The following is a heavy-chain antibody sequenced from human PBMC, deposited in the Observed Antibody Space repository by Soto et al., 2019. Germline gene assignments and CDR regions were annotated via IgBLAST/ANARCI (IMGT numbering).Heavy chain of an antibody. CDR2: ISGSGGST. D-gene: IGHD2-15*01. CDR1: GFTFSSYA. CDR3: AKSIVVVVAVPTSYFDY. Sequence: GGSLRLSCAASGFTFSSYAMSWVRQAPGKGLEWVSAISGSGGSTYYADSVKGRFPISRDNSKNTLYLQMNSLRAEDTAVYYCAKSIVVVVAVPTSYFDYWGQGTLVTVSS. V-gene: IGHV3-23*01. J-gene: IGHJ4*02.